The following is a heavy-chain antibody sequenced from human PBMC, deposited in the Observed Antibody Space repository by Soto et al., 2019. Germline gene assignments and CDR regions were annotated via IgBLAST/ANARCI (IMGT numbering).Heavy chain of an antibody. CDR1: GGSISSGGYY. V-gene: IGHV4-31*03. Sequence: QVQLQESGPGLVKPSQTLSLTCTVSGGSISSGGYYWSWIRQHPGKGLEWIGYIYYSGSTYYNPYLKSRVTISVDTSKNQFSLKLSSVTAADTAVYYCASGQLVSYYYYMDVWGKGTTVTVSS. D-gene: IGHD6-6*01. CDR3: ASGQLVSYYYYMDV. J-gene: IGHJ6*03. CDR2: IYYSGST.